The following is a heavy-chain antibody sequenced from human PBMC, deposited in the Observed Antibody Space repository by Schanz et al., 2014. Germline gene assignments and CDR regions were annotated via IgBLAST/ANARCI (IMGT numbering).Heavy chain of an antibody. CDR2: IWYDGSNK. CDR1: GFTFSSYG. CDR3: ARDLLVSHYDFWSGNDY. V-gene: IGHV3-33*01. Sequence: MQLLESGGGLAQPGRSLRLSCAASGFTFSSYGMHWVRQAPGKGLEWVAIIWYDGSNKYYADSVKGRFTISRDNSKNTLYLQMNSLRADDTAVYYCARDLLVSHYDFWSGNDYWGQGTLVTVSS. D-gene: IGHD3-3*01. J-gene: IGHJ4*02.